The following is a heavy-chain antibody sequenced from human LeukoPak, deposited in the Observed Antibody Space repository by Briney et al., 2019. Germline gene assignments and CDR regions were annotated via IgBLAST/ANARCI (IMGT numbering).Heavy chain of an antibody. CDR1: GYTFTSYY. Sequence: ASVKVSCKASGYTFTSYYMHWVRQAPGQGLEWMGIINPSSGSTSYAQKFQGRVTMTRDTSTSTVYMELSSLRSEDTAVYYCARASATDPHYYGSGSRYQNAFDIWGQGTMVTVSS. CDR2: INPSSGST. D-gene: IGHD3-10*01. J-gene: IGHJ3*02. V-gene: IGHV1-46*01. CDR3: ARASATDPHYYGSGSRYQNAFDI.